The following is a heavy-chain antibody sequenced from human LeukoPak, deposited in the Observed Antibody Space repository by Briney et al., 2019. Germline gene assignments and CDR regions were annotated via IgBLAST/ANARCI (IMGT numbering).Heavy chain of an antibody. CDR2: INHSGST. CDR3: ARGITRYWFDP. V-gene: IGHV4-34*01. J-gene: IGHJ5*02. Sequence: GSLRLSCAASGFIFNNYAMSWVRQAPGKGLEWIGEINHSGSTNYNPSLKSRVTISVDTSKNQFSLKLSSVTAADTAVYYCARGITRYWFDPWGQGTLVTVSS. CDR1: GFIFNNYA. D-gene: IGHD1-14*01.